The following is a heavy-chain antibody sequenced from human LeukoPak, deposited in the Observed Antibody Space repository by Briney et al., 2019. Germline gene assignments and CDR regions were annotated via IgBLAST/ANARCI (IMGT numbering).Heavy chain of an antibody. J-gene: IGHJ4*02. V-gene: IGHV4-39*01. CDR3: ARSYYYDYRQIDY. Sequence: SETLSLTCTVSGDSISTSSYYWGWIRQPPGKGLEWLGSIYYSGSTYYNPSLKSRVTISVDTSKNQFSVNLYSVTAADTAVFYCARSYYYDYRQIDYWGQGTLVTVSS. CDR1: GDSISTSSYY. D-gene: IGHD3-22*01. CDR2: IYYSGST.